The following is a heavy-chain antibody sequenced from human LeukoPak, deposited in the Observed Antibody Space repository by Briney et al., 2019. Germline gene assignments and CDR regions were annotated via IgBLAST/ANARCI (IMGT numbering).Heavy chain of an antibody. V-gene: IGHV3-23*01. CDR2: ISGSGGST. CDR3: ATGTFDCHDY. D-gene: IGHD3-9*01. J-gene: IGHJ4*02. CDR1: GFTFSSYA. Sequence: PGGSLRLSCAASGFTFSSYAMSWVRQAPGKGLECVSAISGSGGSTYYADSVKGRFTISRDNSKNTLYLQMNSLRAEDTAVYYCATGTFDCHDYWGQGTLVTVSS.